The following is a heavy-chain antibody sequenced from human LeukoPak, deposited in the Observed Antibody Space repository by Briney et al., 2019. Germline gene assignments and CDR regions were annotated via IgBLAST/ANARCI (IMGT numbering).Heavy chain of an antibody. Sequence: GGSLRLSCAASGLTFSSYAMHWVRQAPGKGLEWVAVISYDGSNKYYADSVKGRFTISRDNSKNTLYLQMNSLRAEDTAVYYCARDRLRSTTVTTCLGYWGQGTLVTVSS. CDR3: ARDRLRSTTVTTCLGY. CDR1: GLTFSSYA. CDR2: ISYDGSNK. D-gene: IGHD4-17*01. J-gene: IGHJ4*02. V-gene: IGHV3-30*04.